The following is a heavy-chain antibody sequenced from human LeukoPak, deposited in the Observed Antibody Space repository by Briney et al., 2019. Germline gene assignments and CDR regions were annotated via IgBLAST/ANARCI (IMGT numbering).Heavy chain of an antibody. J-gene: IGHJ4*02. CDR1: GFAFSGYA. CDR3: AKVHYTASFPGSFPGRNYFDS. Sequence: GGSLRLCCTVSGFAFSGYAMSWVRQAPGKVPEWFSSIGARVDGTYSADSVKGRFTISRDNSKRTLFLQMNSLRAEDTAVYYCAKVHYTASFPGSFPGRNYFDSWGQGSLVTVSS. V-gene: IGHV3-23*01. CDR2: IGARVDGT. D-gene: IGHD1-26*01.